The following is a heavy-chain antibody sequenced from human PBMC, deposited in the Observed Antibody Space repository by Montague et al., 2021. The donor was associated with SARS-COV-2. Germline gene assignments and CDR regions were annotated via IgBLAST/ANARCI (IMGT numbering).Heavy chain of an antibody. D-gene: IGHD4-23*01. J-gene: IGHJ4*02. V-gene: IGHV4-59*08. CDR2: ISYSGST. CDR3: ARHYSGTRPAVY. Sequence: SETLSLTCTVSGGSISSFYWSWFRQPPGKGLEWIGYISYSGSTNCNPSLTSRVTMSVDTSKNQFSLKVNSVTAADTAVYYCARHYSGTRPAVYWGQGTLVTVSS. CDR1: GGSISSFY.